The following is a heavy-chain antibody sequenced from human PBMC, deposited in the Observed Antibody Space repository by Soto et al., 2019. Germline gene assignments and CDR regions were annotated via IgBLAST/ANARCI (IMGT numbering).Heavy chain of an antibody. V-gene: IGHV3-23*01. CDR2: ISVSGDKT. D-gene: IGHD3-3*01. CDR1: GFIFSSYV. CDR3: AEAGTLWTKTNWFDR. Sequence: GGSLRLSCAASGFIFSSYVMSWVRQGPGKGLEWVSSISVSGDKTYYADSVKGRFTISRDNSKNTQYLQMDSLRADDTAIYYCAEAGTLWTKTNWFDRWGQGTLVTVSS. J-gene: IGHJ5*02.